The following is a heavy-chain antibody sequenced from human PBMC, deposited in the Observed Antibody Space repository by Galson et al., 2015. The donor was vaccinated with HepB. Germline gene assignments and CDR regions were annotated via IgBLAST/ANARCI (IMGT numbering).Heavy chain of an antibody. CDR1: GFRFSNYA. D-gene: IGHD4-17*01. CDR2: TTGRRSDT. V-gene: IGHV3-23*01. Sequence: SLRLSCAASGFRFSNYALSWVRQAPGKGLEWVATTTGRRSDTLYADSVKGRFTVSRDNAKNLVFLHMNSLTVADTAMYYCAKDAIIYGDKPWYFDNWGQGTLVAVSS. J-gene: IGHJ4*02. CDR3: AKDAIIYGDKPWYFDN.